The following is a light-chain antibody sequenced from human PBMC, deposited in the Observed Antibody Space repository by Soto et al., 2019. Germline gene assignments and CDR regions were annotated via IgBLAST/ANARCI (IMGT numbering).Light chain of an antibody. CDR3: SSYAGSNNYV. CDR2: EVS. Sequence: QSVLTQPPSASASPGQSVTISCTGTSGDVGGYNYVSWYQQHPGKAPKLMIFEVSERPSGVPDRFSASKSGNTASLTVSGLQAEDKADYYCSSYAGSNNYVFGTGTKVTV. J-gene: IGLJ1*01. CDR1: SGDVGGYNY. V-gene: IGLV2-8*01.